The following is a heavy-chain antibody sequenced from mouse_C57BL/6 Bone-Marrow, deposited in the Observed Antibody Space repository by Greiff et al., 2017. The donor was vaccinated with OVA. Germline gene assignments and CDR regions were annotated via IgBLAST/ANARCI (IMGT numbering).Heavy chain of an antibody. CDR3: ARGDLDY. V-gene: IGHV1-59*01. Sequence: QVQLQQPGAELVRPGTSVKLSCKASGYTFTSYWMHWVRQRPGQGLEWIGVIDPSDSYTNYTQKFKGKVTLTVDTSSITAYMQLSSLTSEYSAVYYCARGDLDYWGQGTTLTVSS. CDR2: IDPSDSYT. CDR1: GYTFTSYW. J-gene: IGHJ2*01.